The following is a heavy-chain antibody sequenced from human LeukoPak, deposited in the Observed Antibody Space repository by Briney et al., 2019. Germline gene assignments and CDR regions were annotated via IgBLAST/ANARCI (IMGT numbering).Heavy chain of an antibody. CDR2: IYYSGST. V-gene: IGHV4-59*08. D-gene: IGHD2-2*02. CDR1: GGSISSYY. Sequence: SETLSLTCTVSGGSISSYYWSWIRQPPGKGLEWIGYIYYSGSTNYNPSLKSRVTISVDTSKNQFSLKPSSVTAADTAVYYCARSDQPLLYRSWDTQYYFDYWGQGTLVTVSS. J-gene: IGHJ4*02. CDR3: ARSDQPLLYRSWDTQYYFDY.